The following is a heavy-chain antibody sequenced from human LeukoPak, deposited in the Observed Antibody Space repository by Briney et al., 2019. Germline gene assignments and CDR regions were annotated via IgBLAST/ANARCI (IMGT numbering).Heavy chain of an antibody. V-gene: IGHV1-69*05. CDR3: ARRGSGWPLNWFDP. Sequence: SVKVSCKASGGTFSSYAISWVRQAPGQGLEWMGGIIPIFGTANYAQKFQGRVTITTDESTSTAYMELSSLRSEDTAVYCCARRGSGWPLNWFDPWGQGTLVTVSS. D-gene: IGHD6-19*01. J-gene: IGHJ5*02. CDR1: GGTFSSYA. CDR2: IIPIFGTA.